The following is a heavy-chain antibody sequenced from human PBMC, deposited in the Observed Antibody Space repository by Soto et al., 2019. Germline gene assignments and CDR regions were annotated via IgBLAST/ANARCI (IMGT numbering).Heavy chain of an antibody. V-gene: IGHV1-2*04. Sequence: ASVKVCCKTSGYSFIGNYMHWFRQVPGQGLEWMGWINPNNGDTSYAQRFQGWVTLTRDTSINTAYVQVSRLTSDDTAVYYCARATEMVDFDFWGQGTVVTVSS. J-gene: IGHJ4*02. CDR1: GYSFIGNY. CDR2: INPNNGDT. D-gene: IGHD2-8*01. CDR3: ARATEMVDFDF.